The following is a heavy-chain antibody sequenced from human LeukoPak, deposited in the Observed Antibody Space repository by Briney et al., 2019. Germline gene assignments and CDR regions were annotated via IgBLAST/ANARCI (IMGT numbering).Heavy chain of an antibody. CDR2: ISSSSSTI. D-gene: IGHD6-13*01. CDR3: ASTHDTLAAAGTEEPDDAFDI. J-gene: IGHJ3*02. CDR1: GFTFSSYS. Sequence: GALRLSCAASGFTFSSYSMNWVRQAPGKGLEWASYISSSSSTIYYADSVKGRFTISRDNAKNSLYLQMNSLRAEDTAVYYCASTHDTLAAAGTEEPDDAFDIWGQGTMVTVSS. V-gene: IGHV3-48*04.